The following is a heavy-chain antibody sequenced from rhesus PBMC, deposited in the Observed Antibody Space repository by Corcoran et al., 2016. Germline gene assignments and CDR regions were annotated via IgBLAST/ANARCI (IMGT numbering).Heavy chain of an antibody. CDR3: ARVIAAAPYYFDY. Sequence: QVQLQESGPAVVKPSETLSLTCAVSGGSISSSNWWSWIRQPPGKGLEWIGRFNGRGGRTENNPSLKSRVPISIDTSKNQFSLKLSSVTAADTAVYYCARVIAAAPYYFDYWGQGVLVTVSS. V-gene: IGHV4-93*02. J-gene: IGHJ4*01. D-gene: IGHD6-25*01. CDR2: FNGRGGRT. CDR1: GGSISSSNW.